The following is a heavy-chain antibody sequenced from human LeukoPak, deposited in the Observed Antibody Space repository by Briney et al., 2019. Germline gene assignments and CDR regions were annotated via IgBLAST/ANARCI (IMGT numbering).Heavy chain of an antibody. CDR1: GGSISSYY. CDR2: IYYSGST. Sequence: PSETLSLTCTVSGGSISSYYWSWIRQPPGKGLEWIGYIYYSGSTNYNPSLKSRVTISVDTSKNQFSLKLSSVTAADTAVYYCARGGLLWFGESQRRSYYMDVWGKGTTVTISS. J-gene: IGHJ6*03. D-gene: IGHD3-10*01. V-gene: IGHV4-59*01. CDR3: ARGGLLWFGESQRRSYYMDV.